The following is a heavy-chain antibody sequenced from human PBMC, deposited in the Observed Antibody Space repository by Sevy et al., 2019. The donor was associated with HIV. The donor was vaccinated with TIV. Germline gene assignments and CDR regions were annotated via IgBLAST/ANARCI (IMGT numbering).Heavy chain of an antibody. J-gene: IGHJ4*02. CDR3: AYYFDY. Sequence: GGSLRLSCVASRPTSRNYPMSWVRQAPGRGLEWVSTISGRGDETYYAESVKGRFTISRDNSKNTLYLQMNSLRAEDTAVYYCAYYFDYWGQGTLVTVSS. V-gene: IGHV3-23*01. CDR1: RPTSRNYP. CDR2: ISGRGDET.